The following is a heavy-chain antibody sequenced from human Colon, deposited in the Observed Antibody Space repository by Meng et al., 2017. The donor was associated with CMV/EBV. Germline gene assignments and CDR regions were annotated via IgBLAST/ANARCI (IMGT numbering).Heavy chain of an antibody. J-gene: IGHJ4*02. Sequence: KASGYTFITYGISWLRQAPGQGLEWMGWINPNNGNTVYAPRFRDRVTMTTDASTSTAYMELTSLTSDDTAVYCCARDWGDTTKVIVDYWGRGTLVTVSS. CDR1: GYTFITYG. CDR2: INPNNGNT. CDR3: ARDWGDTTKVIVDY. D-gene: IGHD3-16*01. V-gene: IGHV1-18*01.